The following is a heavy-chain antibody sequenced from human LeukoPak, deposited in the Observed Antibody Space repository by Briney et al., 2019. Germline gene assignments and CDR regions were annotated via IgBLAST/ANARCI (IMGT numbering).Heavy chain of an antibody. J-gene: IGHJ4*02. CDR3: ARDLGYSSGWYGYYFDS. CDR2: IKWKGHST. V-gene: IGHV3-20*04. Sequence: GASLRPSCAPSGFTFDDYGTSSVRPARGKGMEWVSGIKWKGHSTGYADSVGGRFTITRDNDKISLYLKMISLRAEATALYYCARDLGYSSGWYGYYFDSWGQGTLVTVSS. D-gene: IGHD6-19*01. CDR1: GFTFDDYG.